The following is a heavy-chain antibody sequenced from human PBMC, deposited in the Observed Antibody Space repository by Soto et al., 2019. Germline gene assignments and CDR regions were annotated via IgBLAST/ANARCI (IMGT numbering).Heavy chain of an antibody. CDR2: ISYDGSYK. J-gene: IGHJ4*02. Sequence: QVQLVESGGGVVQPGRSLRLSCAASGFTFSSYGMHWVRQAPGKGLEWVAVISYDGSYKYYADSVKGRFTITRDNSKNTLYLQMNSLRAEDTAVYYCAKWNGGFDYWGQGTLVTVSS. CDR3: AKWNGGFDY. CDR1: GFTFSSYG. D-gene: IGHD3-16*01. V-gene: IGHV3-30*18.